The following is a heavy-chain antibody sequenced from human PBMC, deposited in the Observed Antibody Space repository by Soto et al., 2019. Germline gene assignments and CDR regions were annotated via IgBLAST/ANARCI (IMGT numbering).Heavy chain of an antibody. Sequence: GGSLRLSCAASGFTFSNYWMNWVRQAPGKGLEWVANIKQDGSEIYYVGSLKGRFTISRDNAKNSLYLQMNSLRAEDTAVYYCARDQVAVVGNPAFDYWGQGTLVTVSS. D-gene: IGHD6-19*01. CDR3: ARDQVAVVGNPAFDY. CDR1: GFTFSNYW. J-gene: IGHJ4*02. V-gene: IGHV3-7*01. CDR2: IKQDGSEI.